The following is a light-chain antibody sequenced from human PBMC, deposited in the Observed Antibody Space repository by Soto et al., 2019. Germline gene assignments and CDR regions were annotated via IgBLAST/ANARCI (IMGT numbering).Light chain of an antibody. J-gene: IGLJ2*01. CDR3: SSFTTSSTLV. Sequence: QSALTQPASVSGSPGQSITISCTGTSSDVGAHNYVAWYQHHPGKAPKLMIYEVNNRPSGVSDRFSGSKSGTTASLTISGLEAEDEADYYCSSFTTSSTLVLGGGTKLTVL. CDR2: EVN. V-gene: IGLV2-14*01. CDR1: SSDVGAHNY.